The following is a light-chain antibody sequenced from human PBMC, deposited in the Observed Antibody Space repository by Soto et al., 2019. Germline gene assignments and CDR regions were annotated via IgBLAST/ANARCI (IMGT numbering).Light chain of an antibody. CDR2: GAS. J-gene: IGKJ5*01. Sequence: ETVLTQSPGTLYFSPGERATLSCRASQSVDNSHVAWYQQRRGLPPRLLIYGASNRATGIPDRFSGSGSGADFTLTISRLKPEDFAVYFCQQYGNSPPGTFGQGTRL. CDR1: QSVDNSH. CDR3: QQYGNSPPGT. V-gene: IGKV3-20*01.